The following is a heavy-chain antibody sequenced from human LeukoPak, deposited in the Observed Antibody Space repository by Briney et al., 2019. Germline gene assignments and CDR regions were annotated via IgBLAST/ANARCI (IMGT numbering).Heavy chain of an antibody. D-gene: IGHD5-18*01. J-gene: IGHJ4*02. V-gene: IGHV4-61*02. Sequence: SETLSLTCTVSGGSISNGSYYWSWIRQPAGKGLEWIGRIYTSGSTNYNPSLKSRVTISVDTSKNQFSLKLSSVTAADTAVYYCARENGYRYDYWGQGTLVTVSS. CDR3: ARENGYRYDY. CDR2: IYTSGST. CDR1: GGSISNGSYY.